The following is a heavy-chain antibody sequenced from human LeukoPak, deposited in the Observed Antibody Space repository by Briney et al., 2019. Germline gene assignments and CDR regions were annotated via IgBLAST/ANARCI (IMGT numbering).Heavy chain of an antibody. V-gene: IGHV1-69*13. Sequence: SVKVSCKTSGGTFSSFAIAWVRQAPGQGLEWMAGIIPIFATTNYAQEVQGRVSLTADESTSTVYMELSSLRYDDTAVYYCARGPPLTYDHTPEGYYHYYMDVWGEGTTVTISS. CDR3: ARGPPLTYDHTPEGYYHYYMDV. J-gene: IGHJ6*03. D-gene: IGHD1-14*01. CDR2: IIPIFATT. CDR1: GGTFSSFA.